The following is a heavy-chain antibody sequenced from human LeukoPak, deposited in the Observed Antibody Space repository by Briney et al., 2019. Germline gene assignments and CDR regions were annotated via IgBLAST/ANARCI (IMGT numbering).Heavy chain of an antibody. V-gene: IGHV1-2*02. J-gene: IGHJ4*02. Sequence: ASVKVSCKASGYTFTGYYMHWVRQAPGQGLEWRGWINPNSGGTNYAQKFQGRVTMTRDTSISTAYMELSRLRSDDTAVYYCARVLEPTGTVDCWGQGTLVTVSS. CDR1: GYTFTGYY. CDR2: INPNSGGT. CDR3: ARVLEPTGTVDC. D-gene: IGHD1-1*01.